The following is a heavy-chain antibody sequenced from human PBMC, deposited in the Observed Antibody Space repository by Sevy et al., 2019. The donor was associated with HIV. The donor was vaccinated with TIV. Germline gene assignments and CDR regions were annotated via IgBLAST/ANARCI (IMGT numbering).Heavy chain of an antibody. CDR2: ISYDGSNK. Sequence: GGSLRLSCAASGFTFSSYAMHWVRQAPGKGLEWVAVISYDGSNKYYADSVKGRFTISRDNSKNTLYLQMNSLRAEDTAAYYCARGEKWAVYYYGMDVWGQGTTVTVSS. V-gene: IGHV3-30-3*01. D-gene: IGHD1-26*01. J-gene: IGHJ6*02. CDR1: GFTFSSYA. CDR3: ARGEKWAVYYYGMDV.